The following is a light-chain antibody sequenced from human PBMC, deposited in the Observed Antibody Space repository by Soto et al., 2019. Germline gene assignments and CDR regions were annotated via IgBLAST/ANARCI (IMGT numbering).Light chain of an antibody. CDR1: SSDVGGYNY. Sequence: QSALTQPASVSGSPGQSITISCTGTSSDVGGYNYFSWYQQHPGKAPKLIIYEVSNRPAGVSTRFSGSKSGNTASLTISGLQAEAEADYYCNSYTSKSTGVFGTGTKLTVL. CDR2: EVS. J-gene: IGLJ1*01. V-gene: IGLV2-14*01. CDR3: NSYTSKSTGV.